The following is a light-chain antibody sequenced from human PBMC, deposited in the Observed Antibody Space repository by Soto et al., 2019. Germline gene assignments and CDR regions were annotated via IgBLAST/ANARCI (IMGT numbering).Light chain of an antibody. V-gene: IGLV2-14*01. J-gene: IGLJ2*01. CDR3: SSYRNSNSVV. CDR2: EVS. Sequence: QSALTQPASVSGSPGQSITISCTGTSSDVGGYNYVSWYQQHPGKAPKLMIFEVSNRPSGVSHRFSGSKSGNTASLTISGLQAEDEADYYCSSYRNSNSVVFGGGTKVTVL. CDR1: SSDVGGYNY.